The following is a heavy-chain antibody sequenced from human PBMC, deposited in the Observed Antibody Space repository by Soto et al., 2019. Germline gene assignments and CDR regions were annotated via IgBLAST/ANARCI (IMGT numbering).Heavy chain of an antibody. CDR2: MNPNSGNT. CDR3: AIVGARPPDY. Sequence: QVQLVQSGAEVKKPGASVKVSCKASGYTFTSYDITWVRQATGQGLEWMGWMNPNSGNTGYAQKFQGRVTMTRNPAINTAYMELSSLSSEDTAVYYCAIVGARPPDYCGQGTLVTVSS. CDR1: GYTFTSYD. V-gene: IGHV1-8*02. D-gene: IGHD1-26*01. J-gene: IGHJ4*02.